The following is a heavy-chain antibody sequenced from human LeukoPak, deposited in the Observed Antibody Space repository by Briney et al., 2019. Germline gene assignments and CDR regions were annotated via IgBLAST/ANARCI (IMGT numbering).Heavy chain of an antibody. Sequence: GGSLRLSCAASGFTFSSYGMHWVRQAPGKGLEWVAVISYVGSNKYYADSVKGRFTISRDNSKNTLYLQMNSLRAEDTAVYYCAKLPGGSSSPPPLDYWGQGTLVTVSS. CDR1: GFTFSSYG. CDR2: ISYVGSNK. V-gene: IGHV3-30*18. D-gene: IGHD6-13*01. J-gene: IGHJ4*02. CDR3: AKLPGGSSSPPPLDY.